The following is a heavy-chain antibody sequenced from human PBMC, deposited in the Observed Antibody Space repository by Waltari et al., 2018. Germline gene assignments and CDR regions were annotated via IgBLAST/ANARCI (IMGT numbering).Heavy chain of an antibody. CDR1: GFSLSTSGVG. J-gene: IGHJ3*02. CDR2: IYWNDDK. Sequence: QITLKESGPTLVKPTQTLPLTCTFSGFSLSTSGVGVGWIRQPPGKALEWLALIYWNDDKRYSPSLKSRLTITKDTSKNQVVLTMTNMDPVDTATYYCAHGAGPLITRVAFDIWGQGTMVTVSS. CDR3: AHGAGPLITRVAFDI. V-gene: IGHV2-5*01. D-gene: IGHD3-10*01.